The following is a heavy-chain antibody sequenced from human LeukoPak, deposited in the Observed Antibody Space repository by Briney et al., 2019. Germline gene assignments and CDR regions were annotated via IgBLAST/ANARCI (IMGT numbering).Heavy chain of an antibody. J-gene: IGHJ4*02. D-gene: IGHD6-19*01. V-gene: IGHV1-46*01. Sequence: ASVKVSCKASGYSFTRCYLHWVRQAPGQGLEWMGINNPSDDTTTHAQKFQGRVTMTSDTSTSTVYMELSSLRSEDTAVYYCARDLRHHSGIAVSPFDYWGQGTLVTVSS. CDR1: GYSFTRCY. CDR3: ARDLRHHSGIAVSPFDY. CDR2: NNPSDDTT.